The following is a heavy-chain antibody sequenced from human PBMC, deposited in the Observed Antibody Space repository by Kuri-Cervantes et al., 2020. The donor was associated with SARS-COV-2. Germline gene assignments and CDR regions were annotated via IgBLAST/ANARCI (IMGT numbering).Heavy chain of an antibody. CDR3: ARGYDFWSGYFFGMDV. V-gene: IGHV3-48*03. Sequence: GESLKISCAASGFTFSSYAMHWVRQAPGKGLEWVSYISSSGSTIYYADSVKGRFTISRDNAKHSLYLQMNSLRAEDTAVYYCARGYDFWSGYFFGMDVWGQGTRVTVSS. CDR2: ISSSGSTI. J-gene: IGHJ6*02. D-gene: IGHD3-3*01. CDR1: GFTFSSYA.